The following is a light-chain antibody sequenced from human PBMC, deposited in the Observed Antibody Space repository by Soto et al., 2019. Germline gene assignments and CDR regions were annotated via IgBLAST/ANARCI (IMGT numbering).Light chain of an antibody. J-gene: IGKJ2*01. CDR2: GAS. V-gene: IGKV3-20*01. Sequence: EIVLTQSPGTLSLSPGERATLSCRASQSVRSSYLAWYQHKPGQAPRLLIYGASSRATGIPDRFSGSGSGTDFTLTISRLEPEDFAVYFWQQYGSSPYTFGQGTKLEIK. CDR3: QQYGSSPYT. CDR1: QSVRSSY.